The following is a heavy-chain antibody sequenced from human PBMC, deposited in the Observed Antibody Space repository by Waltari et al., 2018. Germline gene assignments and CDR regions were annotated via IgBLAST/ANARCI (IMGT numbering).Heavy chain of an antibody. CDR2: IYYSGST. J-gene: IGHJ4*02. V-gene: IGHV4-59*11. CDR3: ARGREYSGYSDY. D-gene: IGHD5-12*01. CDR1: GGSISSHY. Sequence: QVQLQESGPGLVKPSETLSLTCTVSGGSISSHYWSWIRQPPGKGLEWIGYIYYSGSTNYNPSLKSRVTISVDTSKNQFSLKLSSVTAADTAVYYCARGREYSGYSDYWGQGTLVTVSS.